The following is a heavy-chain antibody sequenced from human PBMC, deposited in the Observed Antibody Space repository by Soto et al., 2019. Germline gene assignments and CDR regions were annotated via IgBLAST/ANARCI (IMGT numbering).Heavy chain of an antibody. V-gene: IGHV3-30*18. Sequence: TGGSLRLSCAASGFTFSSYGMHWVRQAPGKGLEWVAVISYDGSNKYYANSVKGRFTISRDNSKNTLYLQMNSLRAEDTAVYYCAKDGSPLRYFDWLLSWFDPWGQGTLVTVSS. CDR1: GFTFSSYG. CDR3: AKDGSPLRYFDWLLSWFDP. D-gene: IGHD3-9*01. J-gene: IGHJ5*02. CDR2: ISYDGSNK.